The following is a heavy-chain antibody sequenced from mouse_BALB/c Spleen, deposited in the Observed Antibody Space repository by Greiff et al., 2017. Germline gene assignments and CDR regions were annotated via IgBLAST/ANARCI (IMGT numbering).Heavy chain of an antibody. D-gene: IGHD1-1*01. CDR1: GFSFSSYG. J-gene: IGHJ2*01. Sequence: EVQVVESGGGLVQPGGSLKLSCAASGFSFSSYGMSWVRQTPDKRLELVATIYSNGGSTYYPDSVKGRFTISRDNAKNTLYRQMSSLKSEDTAMYYCTKYVVPNYYGNPHYFDYWGQGTTLTVSS. V-gene: IGHV5-6-3*01. CDR2: IYSNGGST. CDR3: TKYVVPNYYGNPHYFDY.